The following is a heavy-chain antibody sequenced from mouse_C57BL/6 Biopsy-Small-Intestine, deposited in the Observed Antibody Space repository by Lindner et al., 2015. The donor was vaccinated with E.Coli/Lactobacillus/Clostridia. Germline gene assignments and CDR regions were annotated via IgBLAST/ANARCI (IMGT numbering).Heavy chain of an antibody. Sequence: VQLQESGPELVKPGASAKISCKASGYSFTGYYMHWVKQSHGNILDWIGYIYPYNGVSSYNQKFKGKATLTVDKSSSTAYMELRSLTSEDSAVYYCARPYYYGSSYGWYFDVWGTGTTVTVSS. D-gene: IGHD1-1*01. CDR2: IYPYNGVS. V-gene: IGHV1-31*01. J-gene: IGHJ1*03. CDR1: GYSFTGYY. CDR3: ARPYYYGSSYGWYFDV.